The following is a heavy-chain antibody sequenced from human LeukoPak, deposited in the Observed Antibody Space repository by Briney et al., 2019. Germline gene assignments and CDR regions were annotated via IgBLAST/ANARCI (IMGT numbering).Heavy chain of an antibody. Sequence: SVKVSCKASGGTFSSYAISWVRQAPGQGLEWMGGIIPIFGTANYAQKFQGRVTITADISTNTVYMELSSLRSEDAAVYFCAGIPVFGVVLHQEPVWGKGTTVTVSS. J-gene: IGHJ6*04. CDR2: IIPIFGTA. CDR3: AGIPVFGVVLHQEPV. V-gene: IGHV1-69*06. D-gene: IGHD3-3*01. CDR1: GGTFSSYA.